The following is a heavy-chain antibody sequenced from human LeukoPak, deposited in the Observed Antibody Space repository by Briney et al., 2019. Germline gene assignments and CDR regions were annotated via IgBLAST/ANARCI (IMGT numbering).Heavy chain of an antibody. Sequence: SETLSLTCTVSGGSISSGGYYWSWIRQHPGKGLEWIGYIYYSGSTYYNPSLKSRVTISVDTSKNQFSLKLSSVTAADTAVYYCARVERGNSYGCNDYWGQGTLVTVSS. V-gene: IGHV4-31*03. J-gene: IGHJ4*02. CDR2: IYYSGST. CDR3: ARVERGNSYGCNDY. CDR1: GGSISSGGYY. D-gene: IGHD5-18*01.